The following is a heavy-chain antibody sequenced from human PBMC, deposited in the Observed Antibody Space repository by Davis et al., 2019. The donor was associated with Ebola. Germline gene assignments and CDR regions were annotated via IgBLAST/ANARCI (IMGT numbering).Heavy chain of an antibody. CDR1: GGSVSSSSFF. CDR2: IYYTGNT. V-gene: IGHV4-39*07. Sequence: PSETLSLTCTVSGGSVSSSSFFWGWIRQPPGKGLEWIGSIYYTGNTYYNPSLKSRVTISVDTSKNQFSLKLSSVTAADTAVYYCARDPGSAIDYWGQGTLVTVSS. D-gene: IGHD6-25*01. J-gene: IGHJ4*02. CDR3: ARDPGSAIDY.